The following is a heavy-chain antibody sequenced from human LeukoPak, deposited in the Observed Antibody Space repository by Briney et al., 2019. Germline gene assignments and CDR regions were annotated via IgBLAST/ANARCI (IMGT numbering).Heavy chain of an antibody. CDR2: IYHSGST. V-gene: IGHV4-38-2*02. J-gene: IGHJ4*02. D-gene: IGHD6-6*01. Sequence: SETLSLTCTVSGYSISSGYYWGWIRQPPGKGLEWIGSIYHSGSTYYNPSLKSRVTISVDTSKNQFSLKLSSVTAADTAVYYCARDRSVGVLPAPPFDFWGQGTLVTVSS. CDR3: ARDRSVGVLPAPPFDF. CDR1: GYSISSGYY.